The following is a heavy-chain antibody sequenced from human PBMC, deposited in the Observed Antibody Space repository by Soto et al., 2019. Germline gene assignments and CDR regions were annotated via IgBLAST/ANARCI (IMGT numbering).Heavy chain of an antibody. CDR1: GFTFSTYG. V-gene: IGHV3-33*01. CDR3: ARPLEQHQLGFGMDV. Sequence: GGSLRLSCAASGFTFSTYGMHWVRQAPGKGLEWVAVIWYDGSKIYYADSVKGRFTISRDNSKSTLYLQMNSLRAEDTAVYYCARPLEQHQLGFGMDVWGQGSPVTVSS. CDR2: IWYDGSKI. J-gene: IGHJ6*01. D-gene: IGHD6-13*01.